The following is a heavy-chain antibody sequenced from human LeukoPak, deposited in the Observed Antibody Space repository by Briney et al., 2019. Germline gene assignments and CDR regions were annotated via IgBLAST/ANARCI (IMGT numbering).Heavy chain of an antibody. CDR1: GFTFDDYG. D-gene: IGHD2-2*01. CDR3: ARLYCSSTSCYLDY. Sequence: GGAVRLSRAASGFTFDDYGMSWVRQAPGKGLEWVSGINWKGGSTGYADSVKGRFTISRDNAKNSLYLQMNSLRAEDMALYYCARLYCSSTSCYLDYWGQGTLVTVSS. CDR2: INWKGGST. V-gene: IGHV3-20*04. J-gene: IGHJ4*02.